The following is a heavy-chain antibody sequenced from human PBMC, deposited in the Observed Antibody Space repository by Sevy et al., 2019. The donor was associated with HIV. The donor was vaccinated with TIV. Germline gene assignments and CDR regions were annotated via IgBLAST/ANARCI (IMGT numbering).Heavy chain of an antibody. CDR2: ISSSSSYI. J-gene: IGHJ4*02. V-gene: IGHV3-21*01. CDR3: AGAGGSYSSYDY. CDR1: GFTFSSYS. D-gene: IGHD6-6*01. Sequence: GGSLRLSCVASGFTFSSYSMNWVRQAPGKGLEWVSSISSSSSYIYYADSVKGRFTISRDNAKNSLYLQMNSLRAEDTAGYYCAGAGGSYSSYDYWGQGTLVTVSS.